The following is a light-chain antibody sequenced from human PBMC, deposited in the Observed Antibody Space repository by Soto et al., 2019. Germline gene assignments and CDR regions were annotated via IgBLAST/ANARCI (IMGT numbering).Light chain of an antibody. CDR1: QGINSY. J-gene: IGKJ3*01. CDR3: QQYDGVPLT. Sequence: IPMTQSPSSLSASVGGRLTITCRASQGINSYLAWYQQKPGKGPKLLIYDASMLQSGVPSRFSGTGSGAEFTLTISSLQPEDVATYYCQQYDGVPLTFGPGTKV. CDR2: DAS. V-gene: IGKV1-27*01.